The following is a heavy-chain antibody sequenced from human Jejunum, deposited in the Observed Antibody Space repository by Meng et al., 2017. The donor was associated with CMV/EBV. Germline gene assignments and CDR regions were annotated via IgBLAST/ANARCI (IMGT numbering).Heavy chain of an antibody. J-gene: IGHJ4*02. CDR1: GGSSSSSNW. CDR2: SYHSGST. CDR3: ASFPPPGKQWLVTDY. D-gene: IGHD6-19*01. V-gene: IGHV4-4*02. Sequence: GQLREWGPGLVNPSWTLPLTCAVSGGSSSSSNWWSWVRQPPGKVLEWIGESYHSGSTNDNPSLQSRVTISVDKSKNQFSLKLSSVTAADTAVYYCASFPPPGKQWLVTDYWGQGTLVTVSS.